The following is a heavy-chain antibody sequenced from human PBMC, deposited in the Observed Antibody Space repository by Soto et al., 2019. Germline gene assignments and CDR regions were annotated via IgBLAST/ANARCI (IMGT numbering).Heavy chain of an antibody. V-gene: IGHV1-18*01. J-gene: IGHJ4*02. CDR3: ARYQFDSYGPKGGLDY. Sequence: QVQLVQSGAEVKKPGASVKVSCKASGYTFTSYGISWVRQAPGKGLEWMGWISAYNGNTNYAQKLQGRVTMTTDTSKSTAYMELRSLKSDDTAVYYCARYQFDSYGPKGGLDYWGQGTLVTVSS. D-gene: IGHD5-18*01. CDR2: ISAYNGNT. CDR1: GYTFTSYG.